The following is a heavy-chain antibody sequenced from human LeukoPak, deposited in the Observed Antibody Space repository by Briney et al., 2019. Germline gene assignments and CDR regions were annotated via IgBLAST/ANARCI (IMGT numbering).Heavy chain of an antibody. CDR2: IKEDGSEK. Sequence: GGSLRLSCAASGFTFSSYWMSWVRQAPGKGLEWVATIKEDGSEKYYVDSRKGRFTISRDNAKTSLYLQMNSLRADDTAVYYCASYSAGWGQGTLVTVSS. J-gene: IGHJ4*02. V-gene: IGHV3-7*01. CDR1: GFTFSSYW. CDR3: ASYSAG. D-gene: IGHD2-15*01.